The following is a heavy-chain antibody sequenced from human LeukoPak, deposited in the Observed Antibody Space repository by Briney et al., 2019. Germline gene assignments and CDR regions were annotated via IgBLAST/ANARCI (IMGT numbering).Heavy chain of an antibody. V-gene: IGHV1-2*02. D-gene: IGHD3-10*01. Sequence: ASVKVSCKASGYTFTGCYIHWVRQAPGQGLEWMGWINPNSGGTNYAQKFQGRVTMTRDTSISTAYMELSRLRSDDTAVYYCARDPEVLWFGELLYPFNWGQGTLVTVSS. CDR3: ARDPEVLWFGELLYPFN. CDR1: GYTFTGCY. J-gene: IGHJ4*02. CDR2: INPNSGGT.